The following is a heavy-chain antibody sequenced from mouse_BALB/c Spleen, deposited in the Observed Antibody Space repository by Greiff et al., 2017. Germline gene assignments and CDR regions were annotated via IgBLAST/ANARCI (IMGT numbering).Heavy chain of an antibody. D-gene: IGHD1-1*01. CDR2: IRNKANGYTT. V-gene: IGHV7-3*02. CDR1: GFTFTDYY. J-gene: IGHJ2*01. CDR3: ARSSSYNFDY. Sequence: EVKLQESGGGLVQPGGSLRLSCATSGFTFTDYYMSWVRQPPGKALEWLGFIRNKANGYTTEYSASVKGRFTISRDNSQSILYLQMNTLRAEDSATYYCARSSSYNFDYWGQGTTLTVSS.